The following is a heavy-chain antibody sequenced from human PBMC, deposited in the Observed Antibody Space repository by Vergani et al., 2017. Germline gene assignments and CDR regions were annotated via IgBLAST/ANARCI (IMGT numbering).Heavy chain of an antibody. V-gene: IGHV1-69*13. J-gene: IGHJ3*02. CDR1: GGTFSSYA. Sequence: QVQLVQSGAEVKKPGSSVKVSCKASGGTFSSYAISWVRQAPGQGLEWMGRIIPIFGTANYAQKFQGRVPITADESTSTAYMELSSLRSEDTAVYYCARVGYCSSTSCPDAFDIWGQGTMVTVSS. CDR3: ARVGYCSSTSCPDAFDI. CDR2: IIPIFGTA. D-gene: IGHD2-2*01.